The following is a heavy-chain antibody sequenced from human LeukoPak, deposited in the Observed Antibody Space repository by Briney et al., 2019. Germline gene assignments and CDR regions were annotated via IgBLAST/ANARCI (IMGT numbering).Heavy chain of an antibody. CDR3: ARSNDNSWYFDY. V-gene: IGHV4-61*01. Sequence: PSETLSLTCTVPGGSVTSDTYYWSWIRQPPGKGLEWIGYIYYSGSTNYNPSLKSRVTISVDTSKNQFSLKLSSVTAADTAVYYCARSNDNSWYFDYWGQGTLVTVSS. J-gene: IGHJ4*02. D-gene: IGHD6-13*01. CDR1: GGSVTSDTYY. CDR2: IYYSGST.